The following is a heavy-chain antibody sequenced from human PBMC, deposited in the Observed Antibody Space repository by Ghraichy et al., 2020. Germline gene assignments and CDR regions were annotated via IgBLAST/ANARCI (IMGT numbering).Heavy chain of an antibody. CDR3: AIQFGAIVGVVIFSGDWFDP. Sequence: SETLSLTCTVSGGSISSSSYYWGWIRQPPGKGLEWIGCIYYSGSTYYNPSLKSRVTISVDTSKNQFSLKLSSVTAAGTAVYYCAIQFGAIVGVVIFSGDWFDPWCQGTLVTVSS. V-gene: IGHV4-39*01. CDR2: IYYSGST. J-gene: IGHJ5*02. CDR1: GGSISSSSYY. D-gene: IGHD3-3*01.